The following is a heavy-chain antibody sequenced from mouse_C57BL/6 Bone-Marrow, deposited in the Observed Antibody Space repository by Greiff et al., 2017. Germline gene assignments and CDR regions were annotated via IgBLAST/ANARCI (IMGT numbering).Heavy chain of an antibody. Sequence: QVQLQQPGAELVMPGASVKLSCKASGYTFTSYWMHWVKQRPGQGLEWIGEIDPSDSYTNYNQKFKGKSTLTVDKSSSTAYMQLSSLTSEDSAVYYCARERSYYGNYDFDYWGKGTTLTVSS. V-gene: IGHV1-69*01. J-gene: IGHJ2*01. CDR3: ARERSYYGNYDFDY. CDR1: GYTFTSYW. D-gene: IGHD2-1*01. CDR2: IDPSDSYT.